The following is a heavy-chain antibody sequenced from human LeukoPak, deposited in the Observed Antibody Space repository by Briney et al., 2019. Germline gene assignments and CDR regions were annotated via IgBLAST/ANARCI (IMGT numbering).Heavy chain of an antibody. D-gene: IGHD5-18*01. V-gene: IGHV4-59*01. Sequence: PSETLSLTCTVSGGSISSYYWSWIRQPPGKGLEWIGYIYYSGSTNYNPSLKSRDTISVDTSKNQFSLKLSSVTAADTAVYYCARAQHVDTAMVNYYYYYGMDVWGKGTTVTVSS. J-gene: IGHJ6*04. CDR3: ARAQHVDTAMVNYYYYYGMDV. CDR1: GGSISSYY. CDR2: IYYSGST.